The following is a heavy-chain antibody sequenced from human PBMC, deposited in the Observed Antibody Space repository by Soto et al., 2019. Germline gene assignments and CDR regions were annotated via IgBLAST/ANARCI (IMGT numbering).Heavy chain of an antibody. V-gene: IGHV4-59*08. D-gene: IGHD3-3*01. Sequence: SETLSLTCTVSGGSISSYYWSWIRQPPGKGLEWIGYIYYSGSTNYNPSLKSRVTISVDTSKNQFSLKLSSVTAADTAVYYCASSEMYYDFWSGYPSFDYWGQGTLVTVSS. CDR3: ASSEMYYDFWSGYPSFDY. J-gene: IGHJ4*02. CDR2: IYYSGST. CDR1: GGSISSYY.